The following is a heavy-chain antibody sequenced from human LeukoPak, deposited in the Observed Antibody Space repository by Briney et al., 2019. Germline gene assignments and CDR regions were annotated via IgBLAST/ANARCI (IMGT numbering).Heavy chain of an antibody. CDR2: ISWNSGSI. CDR3: AKGFSRDVYSYFDY. V-gene: IGHV3-9*03. Sequence: GGSLRLSCAASEFTIDDYAMHWVRQAPGKGLEWVSSISWNSGSIDYADSVKGRFTISRDNAKNSLYLQMNSLRTEDMSLYYCAKGFSRDVYSYFDYWGQGTLVTVSS. CDR1: EFTIDDYA. D-gene: IGHD5-24*01. J-gene: IGHJ4*02.